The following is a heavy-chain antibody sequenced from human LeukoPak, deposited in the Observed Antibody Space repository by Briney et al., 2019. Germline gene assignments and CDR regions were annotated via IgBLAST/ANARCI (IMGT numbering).Heavy chain of an antibody. CDR3: ARDLTFDY. CDR2: IHYSGET. J-gene: IGHJ4*02. CDR1: GGSISGYY. Sequence: SETPSLTCTASGGSISGYYWSWIRQPPGKGLEWIGYIHYSGETNYNPSLSSRVTIAMDTSKNQFSLNLRSVTAADTAVYYCARDLTFDYWGQGALVTVSS. V-gene: IGHV4-59*12.